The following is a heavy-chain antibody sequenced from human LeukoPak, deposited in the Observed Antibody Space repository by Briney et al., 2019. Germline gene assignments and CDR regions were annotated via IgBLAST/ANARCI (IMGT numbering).Heavy chain of an antibody. V-gene: IGHV3-21*01. CDR3: AREGPMAFDC. CDR2: ISSGSTYI. CDR1: GFTFSIYN. Sequence: GGPLRLSCAASGFTFSIYNINWVRQAPGKGLEWVSSISSGSTYIYYADSVKGRFTISRDNAKNSLSLQLNSLRAEDTAVYYCAREGPMAFDCWGQGTLVTVSS. J-gene: IGHJ4*02. D-gene: IGHD5-24*01.